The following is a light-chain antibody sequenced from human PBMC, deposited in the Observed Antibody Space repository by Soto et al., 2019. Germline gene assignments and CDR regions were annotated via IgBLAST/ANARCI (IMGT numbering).Light chain of an antibody. CDR3: SSYTSSSIYV. CDR1: SSDVGGYNY. Sequence: QSALTQPASGSGSPGQSITISCTGTSSDVGGYNYVSWYQQHPGKAPKLMIYEVSNRPSGVSNRFSGSKSGNTASLTISGLQAEDEADYYCSSYTSSSIYVFGTGTKGTVL. V-gene: IGLV2-14*01. J-gene: IGLJ1*01. CDR2: EVS.